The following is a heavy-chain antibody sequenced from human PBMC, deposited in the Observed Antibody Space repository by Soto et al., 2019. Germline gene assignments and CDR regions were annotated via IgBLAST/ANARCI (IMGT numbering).Heavy chain of an antibody. V-gene: IGHV3-7*01. CDR3: GKNHIG. CDR1: GFTINPYW. Sequence: EVQMVESGGGLVQPGGSLRLSCAASGFTINPYWMSWVRQAPGKGLEWVASTNKDGSTTYYVDYVKGRFTISRDNAKNSLYLQMNSLRAEDTAIYYCGKNHIGRGQGTLVTVSS. D-gene: IGHD2-21*01. CDR2: TNKDGSTT. J-gene: IGHJ4*02.